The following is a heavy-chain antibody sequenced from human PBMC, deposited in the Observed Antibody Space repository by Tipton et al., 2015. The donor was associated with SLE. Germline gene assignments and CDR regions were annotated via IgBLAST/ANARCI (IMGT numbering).Heavy chain of an antibody. Sequence: LSLTCAVSGYSITSGDYWGWVRQAPGKGLEWVAFIRADGSNKDYADSVKGRFTISRDNSKNTLYLQMNRLRVEDTAVYYCAGGTGAYFDHWGQGTLVTVSS. CDR1: GYSITSGD. J-gene: IGHJ4*02. D-gene: IGHD3-16*01. CDR2: IRADGSNK. CDR3: AGGTGAYFDH. V-gene: IGHV3-30*02.